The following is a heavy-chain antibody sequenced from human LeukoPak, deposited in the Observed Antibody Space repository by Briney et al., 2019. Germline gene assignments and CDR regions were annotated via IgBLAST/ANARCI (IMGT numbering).Heavy chain of an antibody. V-gene: IGHV3-30*04. CDR3: ARDPSYGSDY. J-gene: IGHJ4*02. CDR1: GFTFSSYA. Sequence: GRSLRLSCAASGFTFSSYAMHWVRQAPGKGLEWVAVISYDGSNKYYADSVKGRFTISRDNSKNTLYLQMNSLRAEDTAVYYCARDPSYGSDYWGQGTLVTVSS. CDR2: ISYDGSNK. D-gene: IGHD5-18*01.